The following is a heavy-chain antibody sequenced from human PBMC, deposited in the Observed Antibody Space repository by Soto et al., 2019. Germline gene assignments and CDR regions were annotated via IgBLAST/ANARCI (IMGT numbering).Heavy chain of an antibody. J-gene: IGHJ4*02. CDR2: INPSGGST. CDR1: GYTFTSYY. D-gene: IGHD3-22*01. Sequence: ASVKVSCKASGYTFTSYYMHWVRRAPGQGLEWMGIINPSGGSTSYAQKFQGRVTMTRDTSTSTVYMELSSLRSEDTAVYYCARDPPYYYDSSGYYDYWGQGTLVTVSS. V-gene: IGHV1-46*01. CDR3: ARDPPYYYDSSGYYDY.